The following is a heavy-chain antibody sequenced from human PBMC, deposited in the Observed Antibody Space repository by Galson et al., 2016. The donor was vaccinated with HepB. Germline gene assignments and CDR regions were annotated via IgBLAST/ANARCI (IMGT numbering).Heavy chain of an antibody. D-gene: IGHD5-24*01. J-gene: IGHJ5*02. CDR2: IYPGDSDA. V-gene: IGHV5-51*01. CDR3: ARQRSVMAIWALDP. CDR1: GYSFSDYR. Sequence: QSGAEVKKPGESLTISCKGSGYSFSDYRIYWVRQMPGKGLEWMGTIYPGDSDARYSPSFQGQVTISADKSINTAYLQWSSLKASDTAMYYCARQRSVMAIWALDPWGQGTLVTVSS.